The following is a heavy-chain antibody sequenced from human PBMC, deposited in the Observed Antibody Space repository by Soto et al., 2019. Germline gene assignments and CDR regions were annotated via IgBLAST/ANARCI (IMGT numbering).Heavy chain of an antibody. Sequence: ASVKVSCKASGYTFTSYDINWVRQATGQGLEWMGWMNPNSGNTGYAQKFQGRVTMTRNTSISTAYMELSSPSSEDTAVYYCAGGSCSGYCLWDYYYYYYMDVWGKGTTVTVSS. CDR3: AGGSCSGYCLWDYYYYYYMDV. CDR1: GYTFTSYD. CDR2: MNPNSGNT. D-gene: IGHD3-10*02. V-gene: IGHV1-8*01. J-gene: IGHJ6*03.